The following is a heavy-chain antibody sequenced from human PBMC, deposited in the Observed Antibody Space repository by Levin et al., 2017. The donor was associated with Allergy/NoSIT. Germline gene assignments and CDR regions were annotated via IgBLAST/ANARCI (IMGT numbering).Heavy chain of an antibody. CDR2: ISYDGSNK. D-gene: IGHD3-9*01. J-gene: IGHJ4*02. V-gene: IGHV3-30*04. Sequence: AGGSLRLSCAASGFTFSSYAMHWVRQAPGKGLEWVAVISYDGSNKYYADSVKGRFTISRDNSKNTLYLQMNSLRAEDTAVYYCARESSPLWLRYFDWLLYGDYFDYWGQGTLVTVSS. CDR3: ARESSPLWLRYFDWLLYGDYFDY. CDR1: GFTFSSYA.